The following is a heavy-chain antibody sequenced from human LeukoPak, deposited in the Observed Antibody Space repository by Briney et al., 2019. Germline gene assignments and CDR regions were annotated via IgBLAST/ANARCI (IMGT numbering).Heavy chain of an antibody. CDR3: ARDIDRMGYYYGMDV. CDR1: GFTFSSYG. D-gene: IGHD2-8*01. V-gene: IGHV3-30*03. J-gene: IGHJ6*02. CDR2: ISYDGSNK. Sequence: GGSLRLSCAASGFTFSSYGMHWVRQAPGKGLEWVAVISYDGSNKYYADSVKGRFTISRDNSKNTLYLQMNSLRVEDTAVYYCARDIDRMGYYYGMDVWGQGTTVTVSS.